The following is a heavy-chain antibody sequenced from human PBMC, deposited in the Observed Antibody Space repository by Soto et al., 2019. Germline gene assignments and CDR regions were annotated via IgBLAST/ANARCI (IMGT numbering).Heavy chain of an antibody. V-gene: IGHV3-7*01. CDR3: AKTTRVPNN. Sequence: EVQLVESGGGLVQPGGSLRLYCAASGFTFSSNWMSWFRQAPGKGLELLANIKHDGSDKYYVDSVKGRFTISRDNAMNSLYLQMNSLRAEDTGVYYCAKTTRVPNNWGQGTLVTVSS. CDR1: GFTFSSNW. D-gene: IGHD1-7*01. CDR2: IKHDGSDK. J-gene: IGHJ4*02.